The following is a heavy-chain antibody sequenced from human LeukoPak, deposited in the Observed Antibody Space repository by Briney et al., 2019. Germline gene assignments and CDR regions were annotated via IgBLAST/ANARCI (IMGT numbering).Heavy chain of an antibody. D-gene: IGHD4-17*01. CDR1: GFTFSSYS. J-gene: IGHJ4*02. Sequence: GGSLRLSCAASGFTFSSYSMNWVRQAPGKGLEWVSYISSSSSTIYYADSVKGRFTISRDNAKNSLYLQMNSLRAEDTAVYYCARDADYGDHVMDYWGQGTLVTVSS. CDR2: ISSSSSTI. CDR3: ARDADYGDHVMDY. V-gene: IGHV3-48*01.